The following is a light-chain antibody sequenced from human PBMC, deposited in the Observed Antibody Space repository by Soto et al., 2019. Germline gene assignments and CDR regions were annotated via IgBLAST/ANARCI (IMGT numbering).Light chain of an antibody. CDR3: QQRSNWRPVIT. CDR1: QTFSSH. V-gene: IGKV3-11*01. CDR2: DAS. J-gene: IGKJ5*01. Sequence: EIVLTQSPATLSLSPGERATLSCRASQTFSSHLAWYQQKPVQAPRLLIYDASKRATGIPARFSGRGSGTDFTLTTSSFEPEYFGVYDCQQRSNWRPVITFGQGTRLEIK.